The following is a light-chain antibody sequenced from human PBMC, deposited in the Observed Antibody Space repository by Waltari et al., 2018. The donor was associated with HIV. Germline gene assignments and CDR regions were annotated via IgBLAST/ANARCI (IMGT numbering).Light chain of an antibody. CDR2: DVT. Sequence: QSALTQPPSASGSPGQSVTIPCTATSSDVGAYNYVPWFQQHPGKAPKLMIYDVTKRPSGVPDRFSGSKSGNTASLTVSGLQAEDEADYYCASHAGSKDVFGGGTRLTVL. V-gene: IGLV2-8*01. CDR1: SSDVGAYNY. CDR3: ASHAGSKDV. J-gene: IGLJ2*01.